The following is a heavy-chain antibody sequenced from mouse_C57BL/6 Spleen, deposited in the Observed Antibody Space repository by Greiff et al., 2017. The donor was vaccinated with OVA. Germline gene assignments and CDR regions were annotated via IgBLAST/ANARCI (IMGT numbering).Heavy chain of an antibody. CDR1: GYTFTSYW. CDR3: ARSGNGNAFDY. J-gene: IGHJ2*01. V-gene: IGHV1-61*01. Sequence: QVQLQQPGAELVRPGSSVKLSCKASGYTFTSYWMDWVKQRPGQGLEWIGNIYPSDSETHYNQKFKDKATLTVDKSSSTAYMQRSSLTSEDSAVYYCARSGNGNAFDYWGQGTTLTVSS. D-gene: IGHD2-1*01. CDR2: IYPSDSET.